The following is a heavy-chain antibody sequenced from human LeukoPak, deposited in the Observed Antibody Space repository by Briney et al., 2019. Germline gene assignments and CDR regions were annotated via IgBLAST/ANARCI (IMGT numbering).Heavy chain of an antibody. D-gene: IGHD2-2*02. CDR2: IYYSGST. J-gene: IGHJ6*02. V-gene: IGHV4-31*03. Sequence: TLSLTCSVSGDSSSSKNYYWSWIREHPGKGLEWIGYIYYSGSTYYNPSLKSRVALSVDTSKNQFSLKLSSLTAADTAVYYCARSNIVVVPAAKPPIYYYYYYGMDVWGQGTTVTVSS. CDR1: GDSSSSKNYY. CDR3: ARSNIVVVPAAKPPIYYYYYYGMDV.